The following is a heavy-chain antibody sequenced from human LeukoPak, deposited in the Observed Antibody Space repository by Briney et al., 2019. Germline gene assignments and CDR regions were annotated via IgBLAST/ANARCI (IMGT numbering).Heavy chain of an antibody. CDR3: ASAREGYYYYYMDV. D-gene: IGHD1-26*01. J-gene: IGHJ6*03. Sequence: GGSLRLSCAASGFTFSDYYMNWIRQAPGKGLEWVSYISSSGSTIYYADSVKGRFTISRDNAKNSLYLQMNSLRAEDTAVYYCASAREGYYYYYMDVWGKGTTVTISS. CDR1: GFTFSDYY. CDR2: ISSSGSTI. V-gene: IGHV3-11*01.